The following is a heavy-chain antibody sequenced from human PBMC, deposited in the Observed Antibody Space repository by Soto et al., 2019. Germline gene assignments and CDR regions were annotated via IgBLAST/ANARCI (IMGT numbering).Heavy chain of an antibody. V-gene: IGHV3-74*01. CDR1: LFTFISYC. CDR3: ARVPTKVTKNGMEV. Sequence: RLSCAASLFTFISYCIHCVLQSPVEGLMWVSRINPDGSTTSYADSVKGRFTISRDNAKNTLYLQMNSLRVEDTAVYYCARVPTKVTKNGMEVWGQGTTV. J-gene: IGHJ6*01. D-gene: IGHD4-4*01. CDR2: INPDGSTT.